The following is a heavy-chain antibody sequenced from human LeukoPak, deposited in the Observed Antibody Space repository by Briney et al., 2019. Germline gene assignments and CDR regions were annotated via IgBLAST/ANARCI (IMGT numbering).Heavy chain of an antibody. V-gene: IGHV3-48*01. CDR3: ARDDNGYYDIPQPGDAFDI. J-gene: IGHJ3*02. Sequence: GGSLRLSCAASGFTFSTYSMNWVRQAPGKGLEWVSYISSSSSTIYYADSVKGRFTISRDNAKNSLYLQMNSLRAEDTAVYYCARDDNGYYDIPQPGDAFDIWGQGTMVTVSS. CDR2: ISSSSSTI. CDR1: GFTFSTYS. D-gene: IGHD3-9*01.